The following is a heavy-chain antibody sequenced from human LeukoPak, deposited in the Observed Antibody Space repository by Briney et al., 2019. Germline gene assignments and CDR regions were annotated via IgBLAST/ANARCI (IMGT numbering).Heavy chain of an antibody. CDR2: IIPIFGTA. V-gene: IGHV1-69*05. CDR1: GGTFSSYA. J-gene: IGHJ6*03. D-gene: IGHD6-6*01. Sequence: VASVKVSCKASGGTFSSYAISWVRQAPGQGLEWMGRIIPIFGTANYAQKFQGRVTITTDESTSTAYMELSSPRSEDTAVYYCATPRYSSSLPYYYMDVWGKGTTVTVSS. CDR3: ATPRYSSSLPYYYMDV.